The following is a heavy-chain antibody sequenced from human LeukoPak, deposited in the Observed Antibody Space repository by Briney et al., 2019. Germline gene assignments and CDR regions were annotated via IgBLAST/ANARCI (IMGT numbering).Heavy chain of an antibody. CDR1: GGTFISYA. D-gene: IGHD3-9*01. Sequence: GASVKVSCKASGGTFISYAISWVRQAPGQGLEWMGGIIPIFGTANYAQKFQGRVTITADESTSTAYMELSSLRSEDTAVYYCASHYDILTGAQRSNDAFDIWGQGTMVTVSS. CDR2: IIPIFGTA. V-gene: IGHV1-69*13. J-gene: IGHJ3*02. CDR3: ASHYDILTGAQRSNDAFDI.